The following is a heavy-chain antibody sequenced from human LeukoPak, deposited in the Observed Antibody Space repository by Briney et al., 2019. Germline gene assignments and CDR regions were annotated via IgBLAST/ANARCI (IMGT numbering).Heavy chain of an antibody. J-gene: IGHJ3*02. V-gene: IGHV3-7*03. Sequence: GGSLRLSCAASGFTFSSYCMSWVRQAPGKGLEWVSNIKQIGSEKYYADSVKGRFTISRDNAKNSLYLQMNSLRAEDTAVYYCARVEMTTVYAFDIWGQGTMVTVSS. D-gene: IGHD4-17*01. CDR2: IKQIGSEK. CDR1: GFTFSSYC. CDR3: ARVEMTTVYAFDI.